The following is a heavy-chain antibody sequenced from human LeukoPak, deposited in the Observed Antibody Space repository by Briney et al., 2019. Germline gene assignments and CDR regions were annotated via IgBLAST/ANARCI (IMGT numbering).Heavy chain of an antibody. Sequence: ASVKVSCKASGYTFTSYSVHWVRQAPGQGLEWMATINPSVGSAIYAQKFQGRVTVTSDTSTSAGFMELTSLTSDDTAVYYCARRVGTTRTAFDNWGQGTLVTVSS. V-gene: IGHV1-46*01. J-gene: IGHJ4*02. CDR2: INPSVGSA. CDR1: GYTFTSYS. CDR3: ARRVGTTRTAFDN. D-gene: IGHD1-26*01.